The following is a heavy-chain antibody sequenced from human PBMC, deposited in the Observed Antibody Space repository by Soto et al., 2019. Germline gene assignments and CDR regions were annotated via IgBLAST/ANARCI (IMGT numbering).Heavy chain of an antibody. Sequence: SVKVSCKASGYTFTSYDINWVRQATGQGLEWMGWMNPNSGNTGYAQKFQGRVTMTRNTSISTAYMELSSLRSEDTAVYYCARGLLQPHQGVYYYYYGMDVWGQGTTVTVS. D-gene: IGHD2-15*01. V-gene: IGHV1-8*01. CDR3: ARGLLQPHQGVYYYYYGMDV. J-gene: IGHJ6*02. CDR1: GYTFTSYD. CDR2: MNPNSGNT.